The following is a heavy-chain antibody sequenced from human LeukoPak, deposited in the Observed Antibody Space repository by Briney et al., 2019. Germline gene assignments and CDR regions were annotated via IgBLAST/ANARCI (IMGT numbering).Heavy chain of an antibody. D-gene: IGHD2-2*01. J-gene: IGHJ6*02. CDR3: ARQLGYCSSTSLDLCHYGMDV. CDR1: GGSFSSSSYY. V-gene: IGHV4-39*01. Sequence: KPSETLSLTCTVSGGSFSSSSYYWGWIRQPPGKGLEWMGSIYYSGSTYYNPSLKSRVTISVDTSKNQFSLKLSSVTAADTAVYYCARQLGYCSSTSLDLCHYGMDVWGQGTTVTVSS. CDR2: IYYSGST.